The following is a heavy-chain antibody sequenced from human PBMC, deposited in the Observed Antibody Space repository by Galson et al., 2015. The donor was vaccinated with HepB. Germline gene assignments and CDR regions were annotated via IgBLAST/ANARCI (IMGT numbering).Heavy chain of an antibody. D-gene: IGHD2-15*01. CDR1: GFTFSNAW. CDR3: TTYRGSYSGWYGH. V-gene: IGHV3-15*01. Sequence: SLRLSCAASGFTFSNAWMSWVRQAPGKGLEWVGRIKSKSDGGIPDYAAPVKGRFTISRDDSQNTVYLQMSSLKTEDTAVYYCTTYRGSYSGWYGHWGQGTLVTVSS. J-gene: IGHJ5*02. CDR2: IKSKSDGGIP.